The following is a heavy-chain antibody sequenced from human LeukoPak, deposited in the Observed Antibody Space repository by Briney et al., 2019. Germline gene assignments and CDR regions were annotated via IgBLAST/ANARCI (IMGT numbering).Heavy chain of an antibody. V-gene: IGHV3-38-3*01. D-gene: IGHD3-22*01. J-gene: IGHJ3*01. CDR1: GFTASSNE. CDR2: ISGGST. CDR3: VKELDYYGSTEEYYGGVDAFDF. Sequence: PGGSLRLSCAASGFTASSNEMSWVRQAPGKGLEWVSSISGGSTYYADSRKGRFTISRDNSKNTLYLQMNSLRAGDTAIYYCVKELDYYGSTEEYYGGVDAFDFWGQGTMVTVSS.